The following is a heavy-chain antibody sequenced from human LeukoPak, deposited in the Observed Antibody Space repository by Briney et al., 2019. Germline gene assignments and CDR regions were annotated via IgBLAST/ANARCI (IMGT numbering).Heavy chain of an antibody. V-gene: IGHV4-59*01. CDR2: IYYRGTT. D-gene: IGHD1-1*01. Sequence: SETPSLTCTVSGGSTSDYYWNWIRQPPGKGLEWIGYIYYRGTTNYNPSLNSRVTISLDSSKNQFSLRLNSVTAADTAIYYCARGPPRTGRERFFDYWGQGTLVSVSS. CDR1: GGSTSDYY. CDR3: ARGPPRTGRERFFDY. J-gene: IGHJ4*02.